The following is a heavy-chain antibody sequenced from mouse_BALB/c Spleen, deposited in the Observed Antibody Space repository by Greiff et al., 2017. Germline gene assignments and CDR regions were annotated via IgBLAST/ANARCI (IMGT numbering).Heavy chain of an antibody. Sequence: EVMLVESGGGLVKPGGSLKLSCAASGFTFSSYAMSWVRQSPEKRLEWVAEISSGGSYTYYPDTVTGRFTISRDNAKNTLYLEMSSLRSEDTAMYYCAREGLRYAMDYWGQGTSVTVSS. J-gene: IGHJ4*01. V-gene: IGHV5-9-4*01. D-gene: IGHD2-2*01. CDR2: ISSGGSYT. CDR3: AREGLRYAMDY. CDR1: GFTFSSYA.